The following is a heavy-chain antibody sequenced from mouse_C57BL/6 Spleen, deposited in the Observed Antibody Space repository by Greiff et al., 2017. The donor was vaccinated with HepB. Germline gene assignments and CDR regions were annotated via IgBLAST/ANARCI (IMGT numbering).Heavy chain of an antibody. Sequence: QVQLQQSGAELVRPGSSVKLSCKASGYTFTSYWMDWVKQRPGQGLEWIGNIYPSDSETHYNQKFKDKATLTVDKSSSTAYMQLSSLTSEDSAVYYCARAYYSNYYAMDYWGQGTSVTVSS. V-gene: IGHV1-61*01. CDR3: ARAYYSNYYAMDY. J-gene: IGHJ4*01. CDR1: GYTFTSYW. CDR2: IYPSDSET. D-gene: IGHD2-5*01.